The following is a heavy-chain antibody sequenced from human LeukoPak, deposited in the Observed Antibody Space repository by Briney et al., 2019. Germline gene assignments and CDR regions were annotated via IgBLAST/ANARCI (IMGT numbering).Heavy chain of an antibody. Sequence: GESLRLSCASSGFTFSNYGMQWVRQAPGKGLEWVTFIRFDGSNKLYADSVKGRFTISRDNPKNTLYLQMNSLRADDTAVYYCAKDFATTGRYPHGSASTWGQGTLVTVSS. CDR2: IRFDGSNK. V-gene: IGHV3-30*02. CDR3: AKDFATTGRYPHGSAST. CDR1: GFTFSNYG. D-gene: IGHD3-10*01. J-gene: IGHJ4*02.